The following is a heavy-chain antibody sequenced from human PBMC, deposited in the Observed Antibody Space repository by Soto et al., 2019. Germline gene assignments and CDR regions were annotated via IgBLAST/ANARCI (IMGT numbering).Heavy chain of an antibody. J-gene: IGHJ4*02. Sequence: GGSLRLSCAVSGFTVSTKYMSWVRQAPGKGLEWDSVIYGGGSTYYADSVKGRFTISRDNSKDTVKLLMNSLRDDDSAMYYCARSRNSAVADSFDFWGQGTLVTVSS. V-gene: IGHV3-53*05. CDR3: ARSRNSAVADSFDF. D-gene: IGHD1-26*01. CDR1: GFTVSTKY. CDR2: IYGGGST.